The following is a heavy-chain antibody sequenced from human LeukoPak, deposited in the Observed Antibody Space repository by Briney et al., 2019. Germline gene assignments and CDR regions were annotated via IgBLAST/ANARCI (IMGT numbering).Heavy chain of an antibody. CDR3: ACPSRYGYGMDV. CDR1: GGSISSYY. CDR2: IYYGGST. V-gene: IGHV4-59*01. Sequence: SETLSLTCTVSGGSISSYYWSWIRQPPGKGLEWIGYIYYGGSTNYNPSLKSRVTISVDTSKNQFSLKLSSVTAADTAVYYCACPSRYGYGMDVWGQGTTVTVSS. D-gene: IGHD1-1*01. J-gene: IGHJ6*02.